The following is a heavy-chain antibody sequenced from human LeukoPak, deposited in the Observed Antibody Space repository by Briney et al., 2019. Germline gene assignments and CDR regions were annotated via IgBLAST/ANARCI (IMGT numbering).Heavy chain of an antibody. CDR3: ARQVERSYYARPLGY. V-gene: IGHV4-39*01. Sequence: PSETLSLTCTVSGGSISSSSYYWGWIRQPPGKGLEWIGSIYYSGYTFYNPSLKSRVTISVDTSKKQFSLKLSSVTAADTAVYYCARQVERSYYARPLGYWGQGTLVTVSS. CDR2: IYYSGYT. J-gene: IGHJ4*02. CDR1: GGSISSSSYY. D-gene: IGHD1-26*01.